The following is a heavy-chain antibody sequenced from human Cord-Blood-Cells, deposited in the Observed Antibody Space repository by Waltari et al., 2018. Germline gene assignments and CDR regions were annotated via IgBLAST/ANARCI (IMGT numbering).Heavy chain of an antibody. J-gene: IGHJ4*02. CDR1: GGSFSGYY. V-gene: IGHV4-34*01. CDR3: ARQPVRGIGLWYYVDY. D-gene: IGHD5-18*01. CDR2: INHSGST. Sequence: QVQLQQWGAGLLKPSETLSLTCAVYGGSFSGYYWSWIRQPPGKGLEWIGEINHSGSTNDNPALKSRVTISVDTSKNQFSLKLSSVTAADTAVYYCARQPVRGIGLWYYVDYWGQGTLVTVSS.